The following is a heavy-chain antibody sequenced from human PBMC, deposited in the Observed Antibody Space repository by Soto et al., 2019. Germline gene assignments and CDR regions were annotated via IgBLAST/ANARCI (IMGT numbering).Heavy chain of an antibody. V-gene: IGHV1-69*13. Sequence: SGKVSCKASGGTFSSYAISWVRQAPGQGLEWMGGIIPIFGTANYAQKFQGRVTITADESTSTAYMELSSLRSEDTAVYYCASYYYASSGLYPLDYWGQGTLVTVSS. CDR3: ASYYYASSGLYPLDY. CDR2: IIPIFGTA. CDR1: GGTFSSYA. J-gene: IGHJ4*02. D-gene: IGHD3-22*01.